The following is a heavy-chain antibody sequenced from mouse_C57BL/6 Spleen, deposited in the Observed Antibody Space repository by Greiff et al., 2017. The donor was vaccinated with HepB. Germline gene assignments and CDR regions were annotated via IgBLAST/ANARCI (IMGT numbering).Heavy chain of an antibody. CDR3: ARSYDYDGYRYFDV. CDR2: IWSGGST. Sequence: QVQLQQSGPGLVQPSQSLSITCTVSGFSLTSYGVHWVRQSPGKGLEWLGVIWSGGSTDYNAAFISRMSISKDNSKSQVFSKMNSLQADDTAIYYCARSYDYDGYRYFDVWGTGTTVTVSS. V-gene: IGHV2-2*01. D-gene: IGHD2-4*01. CDR1: GFSLTSYG. J-gene: IGHJ1*03.